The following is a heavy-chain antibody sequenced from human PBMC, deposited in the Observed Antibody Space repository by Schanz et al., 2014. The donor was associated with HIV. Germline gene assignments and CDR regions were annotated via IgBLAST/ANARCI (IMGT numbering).Heavy chain of an antibody. CDR1: GYIFTIYS. Sequence: VQLVQSGAEVKKPGASVKVSCKASGYIFTIYSLHWVRQAPGQGLEWMGMINPSGGSTRYAQKFKGRVPMTRATSTSTAYMDLSSLRSEDTAVYYCARETAEYSRTPVSWFDPWGQGTLVTVSS. D-gene: IGHD6-13*01. V-gene: IGHV1-46*01. CDR2: INPSGGST. CDR3: ARETAEYSRTPVSWFDP. J-gene: IGHJ5*02.